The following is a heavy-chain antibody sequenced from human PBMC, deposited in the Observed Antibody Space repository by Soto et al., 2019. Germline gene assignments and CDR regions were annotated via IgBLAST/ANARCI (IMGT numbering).Heavy chain of an antibody. Sequence: EVQLVESGGALVQPGGSLRLSCAASGFTFSNYNMNWVRQAPGKGLEWVSYITSTSSTIYYADSVKGRFTISRDNAKNSLYLQMNSLRHEDTAVYYCARDRGGYGLFDYWGQGTLATISS. CDR2: ITSTSSTI. CDR1: GFTFSNYN. D-gene: IGHD5-12*01. J-gene: IGHJ4*02. CDR3: ARDRGGYGLFDY. V-gene: IGHV3-48*02.